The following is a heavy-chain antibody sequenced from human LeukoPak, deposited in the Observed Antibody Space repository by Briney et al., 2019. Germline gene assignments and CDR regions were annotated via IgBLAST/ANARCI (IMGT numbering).Heavy chain of an antibody. J-gene: IGHJ4*02. CDR2: IYYSGST. V-gene: IGHV4-39*07. Sequence: PSETLSLTCIVSGGSISSSSYYWGWIRQPPGKGLEWIGSIYYSGSTNYNPSLESRVTISVDTSKNQFSLKLSSVTAADTAVYYCARGPAYYYDSSGYYWGQGTLVTVSS. CDR1: GGSISSSSYY. CDR3: ARGPAYYYDSSGYY. D-gene: IGHD3-22*01.